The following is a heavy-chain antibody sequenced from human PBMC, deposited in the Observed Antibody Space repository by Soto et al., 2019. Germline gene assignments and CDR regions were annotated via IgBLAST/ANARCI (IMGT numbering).Heavy chain of an antibody. D-gene: IGHD2-21*02. CDR2: INAGNGNT. CDR1: GYSFTSYA. V-gene: IGHV1-3*01. Sequence: GASVKVSCTACGYSFTSYAMHWVRQAPGQRLEWMGWINAGNGNTKYSQKFQGRVTITRDTSASTAYMELSSLRSEDTAVYYCARSIVVVTALDYWGQGTLVTVSS. J-gene: IGHJ4*02. CDR3: ARSIVVVTALDY.